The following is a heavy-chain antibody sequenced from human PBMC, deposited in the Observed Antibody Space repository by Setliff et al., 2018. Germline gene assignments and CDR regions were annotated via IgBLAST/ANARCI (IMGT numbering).Heavy chain of an antibody. J-gene: IGHJ4*02. D-gene: IGHD1-20*01. Sequence: SVKVSCKASGYTFTSYGISWVRQAPGQGLEWMGRIIPIFGTANYAQKFQGRVTITADKSTSTAYMELSSLRSEDTAVYYCARARSFNWIDIDYWGQGTLVTVSS. CDR2: IIPIFGTA. V-gene: IGHV1-69*06. CDR1: GYTFTSYG. CDR3: ARARSFNWIDIDY.